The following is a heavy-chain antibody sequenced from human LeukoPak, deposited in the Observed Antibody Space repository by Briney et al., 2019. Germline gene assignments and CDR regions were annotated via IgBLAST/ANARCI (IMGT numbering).Heavy chain of an antibody. CDR1: GLTFSTYT. J-gene: IGHJ4*02. CDR2: ISSGSSYI. D-gene: IGHD3-9*01. CDR3: ASHCDIDY. Sequence: GGSLRLSCAASGLTFSTYTMNWVRQAPGKGLEWVSSISSGSSYIYYADSMKGRFTISRDNAKNSRYLQMNSLKPEDTAVYFCASHCDIDYWGQGTLVTDSS. V-gene: IGHV3-21*06.